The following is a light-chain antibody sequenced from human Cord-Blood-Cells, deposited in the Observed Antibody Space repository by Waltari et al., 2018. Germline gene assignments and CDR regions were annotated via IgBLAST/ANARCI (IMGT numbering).Light chain of an antibody. CDR1: RSDVGSYYL. V-gene: IGLV2-23*01. CDR3: CSYAGSSTLV. Sequence: QSALTQPASVSGSPGQSITISCTGTRSDVGSYYLASWYQQHPGKAPKLMIYEGSKRPSGVSNRFSGSKSGNTASLTISGLQAEDEADYYCCSYAGSSTLVFGGGTKLTVL. CDR2: EGS. J-gene: IGLJ3*02.